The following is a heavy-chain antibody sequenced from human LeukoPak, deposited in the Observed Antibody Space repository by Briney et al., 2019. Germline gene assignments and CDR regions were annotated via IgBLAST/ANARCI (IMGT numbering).Heavy chain of an antibody. CDR3: AKDTAGRPKQLWSP. Sequence: ASVKVSCKASGYTLSSYDMHWVRQAPGQGLEWMAIINPSAGSTYYADSVKGRFTISRDNSKNTLYLQMNSLRAEDTAVYYCAKDTAGRPKQLWSPWGQGTLVTVSS. J-gene: IGHJ5*02. V-gene: IGHV1-46*04. CDR1: GYTLSSYD. D-gene: IGHD5-18*01. CDR2: INPSAGST.